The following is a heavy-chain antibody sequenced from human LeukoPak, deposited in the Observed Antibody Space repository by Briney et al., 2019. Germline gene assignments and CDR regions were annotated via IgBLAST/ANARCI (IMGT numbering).Heavy chain of an antibody. CDR1: SYTFTNYG. V-gene: IGHV1-18*01. CDR2: ISTYNGKT. CDR3: ATVVASGFVGYSYGYQGSYYFDY. Sequence: ASMKVSCKASSYTFTNYGLSWVRQAPGQGLEWMGWISTYNGKTYYAQKLQGRVTMTTDTSTSTAYMELRSLRSDDTAVYYCATVVASGFVGYSYGYQGSYYFDYWGQGTLVTVSS. J-gene: IGHJ4*02. D-gene: IGHD5-18*01.